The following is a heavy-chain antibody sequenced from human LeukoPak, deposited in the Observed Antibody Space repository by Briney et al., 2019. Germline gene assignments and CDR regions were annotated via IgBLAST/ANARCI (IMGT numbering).Heavy chain of an antibody. CDR2: IKQDGSEK. D-gene: IGHD6-6*01. J-gene: IGHJ3*02. V-gene: IGHV3-7*01. CDR3: AREEYSSSSPDAFDI. Sequence: GGSLRLSCAASGFTFSTYWMSWVRQAPGKGLEWVANIKQDGSEKYYVDSVKGRFTISRDNAKNSLYLQMNSLRAEDTAVYYCAREEYSSSSPDAFDIWGQGTMVTVSS. CDR1: GFTFSTYW.